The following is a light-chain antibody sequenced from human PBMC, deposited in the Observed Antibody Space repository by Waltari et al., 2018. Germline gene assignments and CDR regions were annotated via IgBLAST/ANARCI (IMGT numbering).Light chain of an antibody. CDR1: QGVSRS. V-gene: IGKV3-11*02. CDR3: QQRSVCPVT. CDR2: EAS. J-gene: IGKJ4*01. Sequence: EIVLTQSPATLSWSPEERVTLSCRASQGVSRSLGWFLQKPGQAPKLLIYEASNRTPGLPGRFSGSGFGRDFTLTISSLEPEDVGVYYCQQRSVCPVTFGGGTKLEI.